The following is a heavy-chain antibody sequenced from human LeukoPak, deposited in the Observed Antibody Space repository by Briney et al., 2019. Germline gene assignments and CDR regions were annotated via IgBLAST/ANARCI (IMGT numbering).Heavy chain of an antibody. CDR2: IYYSGST. V-gene: IGHV4-59*12. Sequence: SETLSLTCTVSGGFLSDYYWSWIRQPPGKGLEWIGYIYYSGSTNYNPSLKSRVTIPVDTSKNQFSLKLSSVTAADTAVYYCARGEDVDTAMVSSYFDYWGQGTLVTVSS. CDR1: GGFLSDYY. CDR3: ARGEDVDTAMVSSYFDY. J-gene: IGHJ4*02. D-gene: IGHD5-18*01.